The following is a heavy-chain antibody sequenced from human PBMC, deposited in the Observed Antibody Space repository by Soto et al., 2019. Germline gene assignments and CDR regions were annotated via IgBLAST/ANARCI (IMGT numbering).Heavy chain of an antibody. CDR2: IKGDGSET. Sequence: VGSLRLPCAASGFTFSSYWMHWVRQAPGKGLVWVSRIKGDGSETNYADSVKGRFTISRDNAKNTLYLQLNSLRAEDTAVYYCLRGNSGYGNFDYWGQGTRVTVSS. D-gene: IGHD5-12*01. CDR3: LRGNSGYGNFDY. V-gene: IGHV3-74*01. J-gene: IGHJ4*02. CDR1: GFTFSSYW.